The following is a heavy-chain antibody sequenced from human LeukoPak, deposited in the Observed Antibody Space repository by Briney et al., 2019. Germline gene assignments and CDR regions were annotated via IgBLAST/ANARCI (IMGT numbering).Heavy chain of an antibody. D-gene: IGHD2-15*01. Sequence: SETLSLTCAVYGGSFSGYYWSWIRQPPGKGLEWIGEINHSGSTNYNPSLKSRVTISVDTSKNQFSLKLSSVTAADTAVFYCARGLNWDIVVVSGAIGAGYFDYWGRGVLVTVSS. CDR1: GGSFSGYY. V-gene: IGHV4-34*01. CDR3: ARGLNWDIVVVSGAIGAGYFDY. J-gene: IGHJ4*01. CDR2: INHSGST.